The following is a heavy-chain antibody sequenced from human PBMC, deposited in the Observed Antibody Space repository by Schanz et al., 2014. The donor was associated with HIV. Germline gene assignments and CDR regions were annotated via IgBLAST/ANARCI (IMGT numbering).Heavy chain of an antibody. J-gene: IGHJ1*01. Sequence: QVQLVESGGGVVQPGRSLRLSCAASGFTFSSYSMHWVRQAPGKGLEWVALISYDGSNKYYGDSVKGRFTISRDNSKNTLYLQMNSLRAVDTAVYYCARVGPPVVPAALEYLQHWGQGTLVTVSS. CDR2: ISYDGSNK. CDR1: GFTFSSYS. D-gene: IGHD2-2*01. CDR3: ARVGPPVVPAALEYLQH. V-gene: IGHV3-30-3*01.